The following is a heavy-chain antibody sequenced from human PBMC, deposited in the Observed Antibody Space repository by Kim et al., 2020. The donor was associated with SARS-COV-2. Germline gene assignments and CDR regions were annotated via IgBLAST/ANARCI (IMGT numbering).Heavy chain of an antibody. Sequence: YNPSLKSRVTISVDPSKNQFSLKLSSVTAADTAVYYCARGGRVGSGWYGYWGQGTLVTVSS. V-gene: IGHV4-34*01. D-gene: IGHD6-19*01. CDR3: ARGGRVGSGWYGY. J-gene: IGHJ4*02.